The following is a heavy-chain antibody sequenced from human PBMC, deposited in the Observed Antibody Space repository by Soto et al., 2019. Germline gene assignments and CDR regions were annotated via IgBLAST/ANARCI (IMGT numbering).Heavy chain of an antibody. V-gene: IGHV1-3*01. D-gene: IGHD5-18*01. CDR1: GYTFTSYA. CDR2: INAGNGNT. CDR3: ARDGGYSYGYDY. Sequence: ASVKVSCKASGYTFTSYAMHWVRQAPGQRLEWMGWINAGNGNTKYSQKFQGRATITRYTSASTAYMELSSLRSEDTAVYYCARDGGYSYGYDYWGQGTLVTVSS. J-gene: IGHJ4*02.